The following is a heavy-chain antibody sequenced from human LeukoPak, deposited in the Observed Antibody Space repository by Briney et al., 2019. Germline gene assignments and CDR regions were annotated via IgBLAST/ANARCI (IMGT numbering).Heavy chain of an antibody. J-gene: IGHJ4*02. CDR2: INSGGSGT. Sequence: GGSLRLSCAASGFAFSSNWMHWVRQTPGKGLVWVSRINSGGSGTSYADSVEGQFTISRDNAKNTLYLQMNSLKGEDTAVYYCATSLGPLAEYWGRGTLVTVSS. D-gene: IGHD7-27*01. CDR3: ATSLGPLAEY. CDR1: GFAFSSNW. V-gene: IGHV3-74*01.